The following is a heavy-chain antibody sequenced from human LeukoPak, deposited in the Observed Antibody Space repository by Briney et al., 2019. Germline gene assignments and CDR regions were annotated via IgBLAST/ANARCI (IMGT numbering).Heavy chain of an antibody. CDR2: INPNSGGT. J-gene: IGHJ3*02. D-gene: IGHD3-22*01. CDR3: ARTYYYDSSGYPVQVSDAFDI. Sequence: ASVKVSCKASGYTFTGYYMHWVRQAPGQGLEWMGWINPNSGGTNYAQRFQGRVTMTRDTSISTVYMELSRLRSEDTAMYYCARTYYYDSSGYPVQVSDAFDIWGQGTMVTVSS. V-gene: IGHV1-2*02. CDR1: GYTFTGYY.